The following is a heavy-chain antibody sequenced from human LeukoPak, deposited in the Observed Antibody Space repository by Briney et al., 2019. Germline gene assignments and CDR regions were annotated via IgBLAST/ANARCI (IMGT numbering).Heavy chain of an antibody. CDR1: GFTFSSYG. CDR2: IRYDRSNK. CDR3: AKGKRGYDSGLFDY. J-gene: IGHJ4*02. Sequence: GGSLLLSCAASGFTFSSYGMPWVRQAPGKGLEWVAFIRYDRSNKDYADSVKGRFTISRDNSKNTLYLQMNSLRAEDTAVYYCAKGKRGYDSGLFDYWGQGTLVTVSS. V-gene: IGHV3-30*02. D-gene: IGHD5-12*01.